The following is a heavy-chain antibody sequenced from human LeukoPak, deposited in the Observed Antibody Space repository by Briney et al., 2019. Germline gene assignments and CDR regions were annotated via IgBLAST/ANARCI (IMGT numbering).Heavy chain of an antibody. D-gene: IGHD3-3*01. J-gene: IGHJ4*02. CDR3: ARDRDLGVVTPWCDY. Sequence: GGSLRLSCAASGFTFSSYGMQWVRQAPGKGLERVAIISYDGSTKYYGDSVRGRFTISRDNSKSTVYLQMNSLRADDTAVYYCARDRDLGVVTPWCDYWGQGILVTVSS. V-gene: IGHV3-30*03. CDR1: GFTFSSYG. CDR2: ISYDGSTK.